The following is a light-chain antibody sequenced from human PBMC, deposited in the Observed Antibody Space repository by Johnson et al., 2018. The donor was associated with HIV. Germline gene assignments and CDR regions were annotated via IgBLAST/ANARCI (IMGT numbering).Light chain of an antibody. V-gene: IGLV1-51*02. CDR2: KNN. CDR3: GTWDTSLTTGGV. CDR1: SSNIVNNY. J-gene: IGLJ1*01. Sequence: QSVLTQAPSVSAAPGQKVTISCSGSSSNIVNNYVSWYQVLPGTAPKLLIYKNNNRPSGIPDRFSGSKSGTSATLAITGLQTGDEADYYCGTWDTSLTTGGVFGTGTKVTVL.